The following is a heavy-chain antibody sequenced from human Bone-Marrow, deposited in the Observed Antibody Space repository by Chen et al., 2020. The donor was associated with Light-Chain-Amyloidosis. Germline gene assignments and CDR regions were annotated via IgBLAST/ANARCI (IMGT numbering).Heavy chain of an antibody. V-gene: IGHV3-74*01. D-gene: IGHD6-19*01. J-gene: IGHJ4*02. CDR1: GFTFSRYW. Sequence: EVQLVESGGGLVQPGGSWGPPCEASGFTFSRYWMHWVRQVPGKGLVWVSRTNEDGSTTTYADSVRGRFTISRDNAKNTLYLQMNSLKDEDTAVYYCARDVAGADDYWGQGNLVTVSS. CDR2: TNEDGSTT. CDR3: ARDVAGADDY.